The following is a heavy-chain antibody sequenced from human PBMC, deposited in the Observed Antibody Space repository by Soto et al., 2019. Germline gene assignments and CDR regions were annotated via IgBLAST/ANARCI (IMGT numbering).Heavy chain of an antibody. CDR3: AKDGRGDFDY. CDR1: GFTFSSYG. CDR2: ISYDGSNK. V-gene: IGHV3-30*18. J-gene: IGHJ4*02. Sequence: PGGSLRLSCAASGFTFSSYGMHWVRQAPGKGLEWVAVISYDGSNKYYADSVKGRFTISRDNSKNTLYLQMNSLRAEDTAVYYCAKDGRGDFDYWGQVTLVTVS. D-gene: IGHD3-10*01.